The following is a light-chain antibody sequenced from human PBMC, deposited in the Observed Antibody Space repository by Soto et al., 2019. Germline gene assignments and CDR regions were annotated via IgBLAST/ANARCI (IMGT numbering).Light chain of an antibody. V-gene: IGLV2-23*01. Sequence: QSALTQPASVSGSPGQSITISWTGTSSDVGSYNLVSWYQQHPGKAPKLMIYEGSKRPSGVSNRFSGSKSGNTASLTISGRQAEDEADYYCCSYAGSSTYVVFGGGTNVTVL. J-gene: IGLJ2*01. CDR1: SSDVGSYNL. CDR2: EGS. CDR3: CSYAGSSTYVV.